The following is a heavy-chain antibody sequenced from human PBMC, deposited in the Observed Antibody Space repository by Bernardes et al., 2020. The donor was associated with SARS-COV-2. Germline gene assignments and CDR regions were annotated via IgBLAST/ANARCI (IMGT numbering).Heavy chain of an antibody. D-gene: IGHD6-13*01. Sequence: SETLSLTCTVSGGSISSGSYYWSWIRQPAGKGLEWIGRIYTSGSTNYNPSLKSRVTISVDTSKNQFSLKVSSATAADTAVYYCARSPQIISWYQVGLAMAEYYQYWGQGTLVTVSS. J-gene: IGHJ1*01. CDR3: ARSPQIISWYQVGLAMAEYYQY. CDR2: IYTSGST. CDR1: GGSISSGSYY. V-gene: IGHV4-61*02.